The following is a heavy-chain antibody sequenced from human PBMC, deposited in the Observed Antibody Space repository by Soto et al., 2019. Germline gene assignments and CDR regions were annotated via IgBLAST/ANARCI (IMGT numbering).Heavy chain of an antibody. Sequence: QVQLVESGGGVVQPGRSLRLSCAASGVTFSSYGMHWVRQAPGKGLEWVAVRSYDGSNKYYEVSVKGRFTISRDTSKNLLYLQMNSMRAEDTAGYYGAKEDSGSFRYWGQGSLVTVSS. D-gene: IGHD6-19*01. V-gene: IGHV3-30*18. J-gene: IGHJ4*02. CDR3: AKEDSGSFRY. CDR2: RSYDGSNK. CDR1: GVTFSSYG.